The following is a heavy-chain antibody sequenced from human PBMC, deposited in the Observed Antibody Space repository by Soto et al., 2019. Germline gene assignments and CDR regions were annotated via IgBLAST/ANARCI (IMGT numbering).Heavy chain of an antibody. CDR2: SSATGAGT. V-gene: IGHV3-23*01. D-gene: IGHD1-7*01. CDR3: AKDRRAGGNYGFYSDF. Sequence: GGSLRLSCAASGFTFSSYGMTWVRQAPGKGLEWVSFSSATGAGTYYADSVKGRFTISRDNSKNTLYLQMTSLRADDTAVSYCAKDRRAGGNYGFYSDFWGQGALVTVSS. CDR1: GFTFSSYG. J-gene: IGHJ4*02.